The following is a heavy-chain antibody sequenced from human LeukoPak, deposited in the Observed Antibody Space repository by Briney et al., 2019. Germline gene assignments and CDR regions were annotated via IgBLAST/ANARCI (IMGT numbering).Heavy chain of an antibody. V-gene: IGHV3-23*01. D-gene: IGHD1-14*01. Sequence: GGSLRLSCAASGFTFSSYAMSWVRQAPGKGLEWVSAISGSGGSTYYADSVKGRFTISRDNSKNTLYLQMNSLRAEDTAVYYCAGGTLGTLFHYWGQGTLVTVSS. J-gene: IGHJ4*02. CDR3: AGGTLGTLFHY. CDR2: ISGSGGST. CDR1: GFTFSSYA.